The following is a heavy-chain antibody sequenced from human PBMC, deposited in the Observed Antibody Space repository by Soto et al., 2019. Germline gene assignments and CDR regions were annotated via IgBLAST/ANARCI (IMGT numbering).Heavy chain of an antibody. CDR1: GYTFTSYD. D-gene: IGHD3-3*01. V-gene: IGHV1-8*01. CDR2: MNPNSGNT. J-gene: IGHJ6*02. CDR3: ARGSVLRLLEWRTWEYYYYGMEV. Sequence: GASVKVSCKASGYTFTSYDINWVRQATGQGLEWMGWMNPNSGNTGYAQKFQGRVTMTRNTSISTAYMELSSLRSEDTAVYYCARGSVLRLLEWRTWEYYYYGMEVWGQGTTVTVSS.